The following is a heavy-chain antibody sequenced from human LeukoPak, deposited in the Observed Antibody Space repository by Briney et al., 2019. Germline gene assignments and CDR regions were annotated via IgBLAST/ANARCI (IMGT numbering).Heavy chain of an antibody. CDR1: GGSISSSGYY. Sequence: SETLSLTCTVSGGSISSSGYYLGWIRQPPGKGLEWIGYIYYSGSTYYNPSLKSRVTISVDTSKNQFSLKPSSVTAADTAVYYCAREPTVVTGAFDIWGQGTMVTVSS. CDR2: IYYSGST. D-gene: IGHD4-23*01. V-gene: IGHV4-30-4*08. J-gene: IGHJ3*02. CDR3: AREPTVVTGAFDI.